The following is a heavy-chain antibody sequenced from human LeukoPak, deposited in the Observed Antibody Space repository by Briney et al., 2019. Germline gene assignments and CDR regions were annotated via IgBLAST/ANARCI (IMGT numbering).Heavy chain of an antibody. CDR2: ISGSVGGT. CDR1: GFTFSSYA. CDR3: ANPPVGYQLLYSNAFDI. Sequence: GGSLRLSCAASGFTFSSYAMGWVRQAPGKGLEWVSAISGSVGGTYYADSVKGRFTISRDNSKNTLYLQMNSLRAEDTAVYYCANPPVGYQLLYSNAFDIWGQGTMVTVSS. D-gene: IGHD2-2*02. V-gene: IGHV3-23*01. J-gene: IGHJ3*02.